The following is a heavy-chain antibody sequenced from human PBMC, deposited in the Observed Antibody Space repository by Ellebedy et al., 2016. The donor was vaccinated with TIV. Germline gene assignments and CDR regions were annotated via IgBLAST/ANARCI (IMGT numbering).Heavy chain of an antibody. V-gene: IGHV4-59*01. CDR1: GGSIRSNY. D-gene: IGHD5-24*01. Sequence: SETLSLTCTVSGGSIRSNYWAWIRQPPGKGLEWIGYIYDTGSTSYSPSLRSRVSISIDTSKNQFSLRLNSVTAADTAVYYCAREAVEVATVEDFYYYMDAWGKGTTVTVSS. J-gene: IGHJ6*03. CDR2: IYDTGST. CDR3: AREAVEVATVEDFYYYMDA.